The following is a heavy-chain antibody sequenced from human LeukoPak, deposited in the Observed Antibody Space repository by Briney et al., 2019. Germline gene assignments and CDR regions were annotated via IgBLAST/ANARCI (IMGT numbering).Heavy chain of an antibody. D-gene: IGHD1/OR15-1a*01. CDR2: ISSSSSYI. CDR3: ARDTGNMN. V-gene: IGHV3-21*01. J-gene: IGHJ4*02. CDR1: GFTFSSYA. Sequence: PGGSLRLSCAAFGFTFSSYAMGWVRQAPGKGLEWVSSISSSSSYIYYADSVKGRFTISRDNAKNSLYLQMNSLRAEDTAVYYCARDTGNMNWGQGTLVTVSS.